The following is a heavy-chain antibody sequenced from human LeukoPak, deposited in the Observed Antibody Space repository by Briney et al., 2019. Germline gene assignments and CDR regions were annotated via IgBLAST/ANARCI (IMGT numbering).Heavy chain of an antibody. CDR3: ARAYKDRSLAGKKEFFQH. Sequence: GGSLRLSCAASGFTFDNYAMNWVRQVPGKGLEWISLISWNSGTIGYADSVRGRFTISRDNANNFLYLQMNSLRAEDTALYYCARAYKDRSLAGKKEFFQHWGQGTLVTVSS. V-gene: IGHV3-9*01. D-gene: IGHD6-19*01. CDR2: ISWNSGTI. J-gene: IGHJ1*01. CDR1: GFTFDNYA.